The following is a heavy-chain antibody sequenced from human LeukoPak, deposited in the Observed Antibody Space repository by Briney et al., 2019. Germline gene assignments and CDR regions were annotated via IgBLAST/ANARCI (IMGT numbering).Heavy chain of an antibody. J-gene: IGHJ6*03. CDR3: TTQSEDYYYYYMDV. Sequence: GGSLRLSCAASGFTFSDYYMSWVRQAPGKGLEWVGRIKSKTDGGTTDYAAPVKGRFTISRDDSKNTLYLQMNSLKTEDTAVYYCTTQSEDYYYYYMDVWGKGTTVTVSS. CDR2: IKSKTDGGTT. V-gene: IGHV3-15*01. D-gene: IGHD1-14*01. CDR1: GFTFSDYY.